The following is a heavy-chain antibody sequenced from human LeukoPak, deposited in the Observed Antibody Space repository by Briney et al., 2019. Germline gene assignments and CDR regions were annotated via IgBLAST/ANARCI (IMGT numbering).Heavy chain of an antibody. Sequence: GGSLRLSCAASGFTVSSNYMSWVRHTPGKGVEWVSVIYSGGTTYYADSLKGRFTISRDNSKNTLYLQMNSLRAEDTAVYYCARARDGIYGSGNYYTYWFFDLWGRGTLVTVSS. D-gene: IGHD3-10*01. CDR2: IYSGGTT. CDR1: GFTVSSNY. CDR3: ARARDGIYGSGNYYTYWFFDL. J-gene: IGHJ2*01. V-gene: IGHV3-53*01.